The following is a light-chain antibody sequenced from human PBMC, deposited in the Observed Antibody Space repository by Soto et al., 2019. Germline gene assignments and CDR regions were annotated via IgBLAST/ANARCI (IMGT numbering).Light chain of an antibody. CDR2: DVT. CDR1: STDIGAYKF. V-gene: IGLV2-14*03. Sequence: QSVPTQPASVSASPGQSITISCTGTSTDIGAYKFVSWYQQHPGKAPKLMIYDVTSRPSGVSNRFSGSKSGNTASLIISGLQAEDEADYYCFSYTSFDTYVFGTGTKLTVL. J-gene: IGLJ1*01. CDR3: FSYTSFDTYV.